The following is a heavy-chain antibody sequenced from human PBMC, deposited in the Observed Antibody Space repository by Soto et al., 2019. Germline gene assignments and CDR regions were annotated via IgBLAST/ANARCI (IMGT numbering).Heavy chain of an antibody. Sequence: SETLSLTCAVSGGSFTSNNWWTWVRQPPGQGLEWIGEIYRTGSTNYNPSLKSRVTISLDKSENQFSLKVTSLTAADTAVYYCASRDPGTSVDYWGQGTPVTVSS. J-gene: IGHJ4*02. CDR3: ASRDPGTSVDY. D-gene: IGHD1-7*01. CDR2: IYRTGST. V-gene: IGHV4-4*02. CDR1: GGSFTSNNW.